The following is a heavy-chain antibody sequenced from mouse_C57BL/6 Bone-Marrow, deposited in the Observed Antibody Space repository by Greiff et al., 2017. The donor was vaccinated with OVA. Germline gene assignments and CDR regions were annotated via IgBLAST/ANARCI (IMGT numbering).Heavy chain of an antibody. CDR1: GYTFTSYW. Sequence: EVQLQQSGTVLARPGASVKMSCKPSGYTFTSYWMHWVKQRPGQGLEWIGAIYPGNSDTSYNQKFKGKAKLTAVTSASTAYMELSSLTNEDSAVYYCTTAYYSNYYAMDYWGQGTSVTVSS. CDR2: IYPGNSDT. CDR3: TTAYYSNYYAMDY. D-gene: IGHD2-5*01. J-gene: IGHJ4*01. V-gene: IGHV1-5*01.